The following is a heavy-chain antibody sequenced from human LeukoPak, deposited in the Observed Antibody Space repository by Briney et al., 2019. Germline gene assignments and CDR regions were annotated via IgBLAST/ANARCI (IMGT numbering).Heavy chain of an antibody. V-gene: IGHV4-61*01. CDR3: ARDSSSWYFYFDY. J-gene: IGHJ4*02. D-gene: IGHD6-13*01. CDR1: GVSVSSGSYY. Sequence: SETLSLTCTVSGVSVSSGSYYWSWIRHPSGKGLEWIGYIYYSGSTNYNPSLKSRVTISVDTSKNQFSLKLSSVTAADTAVYYCARDSSSWYFYFDYWGQGTLVTVSS. CDR2: IYYSGST.